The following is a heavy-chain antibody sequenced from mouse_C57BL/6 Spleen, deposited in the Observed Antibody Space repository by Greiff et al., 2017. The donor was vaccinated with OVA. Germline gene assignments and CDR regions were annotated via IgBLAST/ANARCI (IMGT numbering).Heavy chain of an antibody. Sequence: EVHLVESGGDLVKPGGSLKLSCAASGFTFSSYGMSWVRQTPDKRLEWVATISSGGSYTYYPDSVKGRFTISRDNAKNTLYLQMSSLKSEDTAMYYCARHRGNYVFADWGQGTLVTVSA. CDR2: ISSGGSYT. J-gene: IGHJ3*01. D-gene: IGHD2-1*01. V-gene: IGHV5-6*01. CDR3: ARHRGNYVFAD. CDR1: GFTFSSYG.